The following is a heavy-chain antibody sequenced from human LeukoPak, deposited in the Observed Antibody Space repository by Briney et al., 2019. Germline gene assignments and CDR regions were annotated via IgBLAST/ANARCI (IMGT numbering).Heavy chain of an antibody. D-gene: IGHD3-10*01. J-gene: IGHJ6*02. CDR3: ARSQQVNYYGSGSYYYYGMDV. CDR2: ISSSGSTI. CDR1: GFTFSDYY. V-gene: IGHV3-11*04. Sequence: KAGGSLRLSCAASGFTFSDYYMSWIRQAPGKGLEWVSYISSSGSTIYYADSVKGRFTISRDNAKNSLYLQMNSLRAEDTAVYYCARSQQVNYYGSGSYYYYGMDVWGQGTTVTVSS.